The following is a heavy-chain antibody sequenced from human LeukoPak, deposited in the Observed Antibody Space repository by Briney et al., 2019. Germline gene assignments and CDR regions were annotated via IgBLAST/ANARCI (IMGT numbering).Heavy chain of an antibody. CDR2: SNPGTGYT. CDR1: GYTFTNYA. Sequence: ASVKVSCKASGYTFTNYAMHWVRQAPGQRLEWMGWSNPGTGYTKYSEDFQDRVIITRDTTANTAYMELSSLRSDDTAVYYCARDRRGRYCSSISCYLGCFDPWGQGTLVTVSS. J-gene: IGHJ5*02. D-gene: IGHD2-2*01. CDR3: ARDRRGRYCSSISCYLGCFDP. V-gene: IGHV1-3*02.